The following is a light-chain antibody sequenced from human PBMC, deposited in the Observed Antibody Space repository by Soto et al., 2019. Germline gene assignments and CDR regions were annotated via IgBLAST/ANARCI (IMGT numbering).Light chain of an antibody. Sequence: EIVMTQSPATLSVSPGERATLSCSASESVSSNLAWYQLKPGQAPRVLIFGASTRATGIPARFSGSGSGTDFTLTISSLEPEDFAVYYCQQRSNWPPITFGQGTRLENK. CDR1: ESVSSN. V-gene: IGKV3-11*01. CDR2: GAS. CDR3: QQRSNWPPIT. J-gene: IGKJ5*01.